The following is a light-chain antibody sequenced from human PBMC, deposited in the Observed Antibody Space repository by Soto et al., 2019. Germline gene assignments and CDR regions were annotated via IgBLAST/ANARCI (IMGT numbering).Light chain of an antibody. CDR1: QDIGND. J-gene: IGKJ4*01. V-gene: IGKV1-6*01. CDR3: HQDYNFPLT. Sequence: AIQMTQSPSSVSASLGDRVTITCRASQDIGNDLAWYQQRPGQAPKLLIYAASSLQSGLPSRFSGGGSGTEFTLTINNLQPGDIATYYCHQDYNFPLTFGGGTKVEIK. CDR2: AAS.